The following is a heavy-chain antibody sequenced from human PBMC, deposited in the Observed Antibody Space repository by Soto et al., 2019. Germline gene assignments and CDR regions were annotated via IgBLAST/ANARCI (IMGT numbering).Heavy chain of an antibody. CDR1: GFSVSSNY. V-gene: IGHV3-53*01. CDR2: IFSGGTT. D-gene: IGHD2-2*01. Sequence: GGSLRLSCAASGFSVSSNYVSWVRQAPGKGLEWVSVIFSGGTTYYADSVKGRFTISRDNFKNTLYLQMNSLRAEDTAVYYCASHSTSSYYHYGMDVWGQGTTVTVSS. J-gene: IGHJ6*02. CDR3: ASHSTSSYYHYGMDV.